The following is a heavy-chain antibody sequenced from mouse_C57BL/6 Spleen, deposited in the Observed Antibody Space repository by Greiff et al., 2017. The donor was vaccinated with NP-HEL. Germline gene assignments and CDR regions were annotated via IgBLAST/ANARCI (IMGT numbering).Heavy chain of an antibody. CDR2: IDPSDSYP. V-gene: IGHV1-69*01. D-gene: IGHD2-5*01. Sequence: QVQLQQPGAELVMPGASVKLSCKASGYTFTSYWMHWVKQRPGQGLEWIGEIDPSDSYPNYNQKFKGKSTLTVDKSSSTAYMQLSSLTSEDSAVYYCATYSNYGAMDYWGQGTSVTVSS. CDR1: GYTFTSYW. CDR3: ATYSNYGAMDY. J-gene: IGHJ4*01.